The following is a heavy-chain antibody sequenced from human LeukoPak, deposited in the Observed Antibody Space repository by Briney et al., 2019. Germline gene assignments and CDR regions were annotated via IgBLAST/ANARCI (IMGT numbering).Heavy chain of an antibody. CDR1: GFTFSSYS. D-gene: IGHD3-9*01. CDR3: ARDILTGSQSRFQH. CDR2: ISSSSSTI. V-gene: IGHV3-48*04. J-gene: IGHJ1*01. Sequence: GGSLRLSCAASGFTFSSYSMNWVRQAPGKGLEWVSYISSSSSTIYYADSVKGRFTISRDNAKNSLYLQMNSLRAEDTAVHYCARDILTGSQSRFQHWGQGTLVTVSS.